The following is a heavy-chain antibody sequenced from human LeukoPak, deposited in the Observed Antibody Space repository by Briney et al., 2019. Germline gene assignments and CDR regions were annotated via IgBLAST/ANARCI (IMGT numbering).Heavy chain of an antibody. D-gene: IGHD4-23*01. Sequence: GGSLRLSCAASGFTFSSYEMHWVRQAPGKGLEWVSYISSSDSIIYYADSVKGRFTISRDNAKNSLYLQMNSLRAEDTAVYYCARDYGGSSPFNYWGQGTLVTVSS. V-gene: IGHV3-48*03. CDR3: ARDYGGSSPFNY. CDR1: GFTFSSYE. CDR2: ISSSDSII. J-gene: IGHJ4*02.